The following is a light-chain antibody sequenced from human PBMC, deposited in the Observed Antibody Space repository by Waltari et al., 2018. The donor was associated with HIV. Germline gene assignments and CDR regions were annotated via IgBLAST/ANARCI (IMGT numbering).Light chain of an antibody. CDR1: QGIISY. Sequence: AIRMTQSPSSFSASTGDRVTITCRASQGIISYLAWYQQKPGKAPKLLIYGASTLQSEVPSRFSGSGSGTDFTLTISCLQSEDFATYYCQQYYSYPRTFGQGTKVEIK. CDR3: QQYYSYPRT. J-gene: IGKJ1*01. CDR2: GAS. V-gene: IGKV1-8*01.